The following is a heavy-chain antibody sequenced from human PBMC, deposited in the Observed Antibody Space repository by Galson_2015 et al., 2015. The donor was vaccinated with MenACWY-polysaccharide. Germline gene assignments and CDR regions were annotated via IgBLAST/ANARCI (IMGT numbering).Heavy chain of an antibody. CDR1: GFTVGSKY. D-gene: IGHD6-13*01. Sequence: SLRLSCAASGFTVGSKYMSWVRQAPGKGLEWVSVIYSGDITYYADSVKGRFTISRRNSKNTLYLQMNSLRGDDTAVYYCVRAPATPGTYYYYGMDVWGQGTTVTVSS. CDR3: VRAPATPGTYYYYGMDV. J-gene: IGHJ6*02. CDR2: IYSGDIT. V-gene: IGHV3-53*04.